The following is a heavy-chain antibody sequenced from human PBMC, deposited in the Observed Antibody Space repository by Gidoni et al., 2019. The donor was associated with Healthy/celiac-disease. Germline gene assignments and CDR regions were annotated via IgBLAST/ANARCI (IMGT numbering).Heavy chain of an antibody. CDR3: ARDPPTYYDFWSGYFDY. V-gene: IGHV3-30*04. CDR2: ISYDGSNK. Sequence: QVQLVESGGGVVRPGRSLRLSCASSGFTFCSYAMHWVRQAPGKGLEWVAVISYDGSNKYYADSVKGRFTISRDNSKNTLYLQMNSLRAEDTAVYYCARDPPTYYDFWSGYFDYWGQGTLVTVSS. D-gene: IGHD3-3*01. CDR1: GFTFCSYA. J-gene: IGHJ4*02.